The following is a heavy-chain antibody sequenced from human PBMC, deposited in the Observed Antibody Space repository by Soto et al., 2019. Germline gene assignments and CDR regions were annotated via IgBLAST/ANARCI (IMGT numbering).Heavy chain of an antibody. J-gene: IGHJ6*02. CDR3: ARINPTTYYDFWSGYRSPLYYGMDV. CDR2: INHSGST. V-gene: IGHV4-34*01. CDR1: GGSFSGYY. Sequence: SETLSLTCAVYGGSFSGYYWSWIRQPPGKGLEWIGEINHSGSTNYNPSLKSRVTISVDTSKNQFSLKLSSVTAADTAVYYCARINPTTYYDFWSGYRSPLYYGMDVWGQGTTVTVSS. D-gene: IGHD3-3*01.